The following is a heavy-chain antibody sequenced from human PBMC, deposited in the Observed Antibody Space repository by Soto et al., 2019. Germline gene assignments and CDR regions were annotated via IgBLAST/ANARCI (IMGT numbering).Heavy chain of an antibody. D-gene: IGHD1-26*01. J-gene: IGHJ4*02. CDR2: ISYDGSNK. Sequence: QVQPVESGGGVVQPGRSLRLSCAASGFTFSSYGMHWVRQAPGKGLEWVAVISYDGSNKYHADSVKGRFTISRDNSKNTLYLQMNSLRAEDTAVYYCAKERPPGSYYGHFDYWGQGTLVTVSS. V-gene: IGHV3-30*18. CDR1: GFTFSSYG. CDR3: AKERPPGSYYGHFDY.